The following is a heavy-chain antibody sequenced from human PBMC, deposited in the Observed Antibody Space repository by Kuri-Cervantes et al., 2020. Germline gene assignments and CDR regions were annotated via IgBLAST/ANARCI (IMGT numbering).Heavy chain of an antibody. CDR1: GFTFSSYA. D-gene: IGHD2/OR15-2a*01. CDR2: ISGSGGST. V-gene: IGHV3-23*01. Sequence: GESLKISCAASGFTFSSYAMSWVRQAPGKGLEWVSAISGSGGSTYYADSVKGRFTISRDNSKNTLYLQMNSLRAEDTAVYYCAKDPEYSNAFNIWGQGTMVTVSS. J-gene: IGHJ3*02. CDR3: AKDPEYSNAFNI.